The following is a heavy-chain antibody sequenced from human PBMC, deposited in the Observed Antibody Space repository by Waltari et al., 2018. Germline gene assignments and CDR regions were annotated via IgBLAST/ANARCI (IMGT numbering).Heavy chain of an antibody. Sequence: EVQLLESGGGLVQPGGSLRLSCAASGFTFSSYAMSWVRQAPGKGLEWVSAMSGSGGSTYYADSVKGRFTISRDNSKNTLYLQMNSLRAEDTAVYYCAKDRGFDGDYSNWGQGTLVTVSS. CDR3: AKDRGFDGDYSN. CDR1: GFTFSSYA. D-gene: IGHD4-17*01. V-gene: IGHV3-23*01. CDR2: MSGSGGST. J-gene: IGHJ4*02.